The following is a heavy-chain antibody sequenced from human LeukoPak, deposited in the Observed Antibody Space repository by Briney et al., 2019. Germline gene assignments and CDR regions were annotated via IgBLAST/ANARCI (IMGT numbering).Heavy chain of an antibody. Sequence: PSETLSLTCAVYGGSFSGYYWSWIRQPPGKGLEWIGEINHGGSTNYNPSLKSRVTISVDTSKNQFSLKLSSVTAADTAVYYCARVSGGRRGWFDPWGQGTLVTVSS. CDR2: INHGGST. CDR1: GGSFSGYY. D-gene: IGHD1-14*01. J-gene: IGHJ5*02. CDR3: ARVSGGRRGWFDP. V-gene: IGHV4-34*01.